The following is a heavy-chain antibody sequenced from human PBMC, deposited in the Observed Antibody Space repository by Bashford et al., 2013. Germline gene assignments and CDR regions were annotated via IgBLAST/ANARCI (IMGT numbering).Heavy chain of an antibody. Sequence: SGSSASTYYADSVKGRFTISRDNARNTLYLQMNDLRVEDTAIYYCVRASGYYSAFYNWFDPWAREPWSPSPQ. CDR2: SGSSAST. J-gene: IGHJ5*02. D-gene: IGHD3-3*01. CDR3: VRASGYYSAFYNWFDP. V-gene: IGHV3-23*01.